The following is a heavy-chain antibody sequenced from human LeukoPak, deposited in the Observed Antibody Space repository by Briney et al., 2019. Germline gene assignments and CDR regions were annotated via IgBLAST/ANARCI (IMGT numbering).Heavy chain of an antibody. CDR1: GYTFTGYY. Sequence: GASVKVPCKASGYTFTGYYMHWVRQAPGQGLEWMGWINPNSGGTNYAQKFQGRVTMTRDTSISTAYMELSRLRSDDTAVYYCARGPKYQLLPKYYMDVWGKGTTVTVSS. J-gene: IGHJ6*03. V-gene: IGHV1-2*02. CDR3: ARGPKYQLLPKYYMDV. CDR2: INPNSGGT. D-gene: IGHD2-2*01.